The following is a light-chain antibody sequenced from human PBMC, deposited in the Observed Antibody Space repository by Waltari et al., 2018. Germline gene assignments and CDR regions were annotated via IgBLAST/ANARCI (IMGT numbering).Light chain of an antibody. V-gene: IGKV3-11*01. CDR2: DAS. J-gene: IGKJ2*01. CDR3: QQRSNWPPGYT. Sequence: EIVLTQSPATLSLSPGARATLSCRASQSVSSYLAWYQQKPGQAPRLLIYDASNRATGIPARFSGSGSGTDVTLTISSLEPEDFAVYYCQQRSNWPPGYTFGQGTKLEIK. CDR1: QSVSSY.